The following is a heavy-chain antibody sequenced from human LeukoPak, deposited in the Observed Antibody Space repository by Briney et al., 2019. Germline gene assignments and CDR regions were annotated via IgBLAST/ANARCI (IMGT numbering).Heavy chain of an antibody. CDR2: IYPGDSNT. D-gene: IGHD2-21*02. J-gene: IGHJ4*02. V-gene: IGHV5-51*01. CDR3: ARQPLVRDCGGDCEFDY. Sequence: GESLKISCKGSGYSFSNYWIGWVRQMPGKGLEWMGIIYPGDSNTRYSPPFQGQVTISADKSISTAYLQWTSLTASDTAIYYCARQPLVRDCGGDCEFDYWGQGTRVSVSS. CDR1: GYSFSNYW.